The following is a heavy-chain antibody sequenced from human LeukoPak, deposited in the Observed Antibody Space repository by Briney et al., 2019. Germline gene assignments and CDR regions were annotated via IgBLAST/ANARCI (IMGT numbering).Heavy chain of an antibody. Sequence: ASVKVSCKASGYTFINYYMHWVRQAPGQGLEWMGIINPRGGSATYAQKIQGRVTLTRDTSTSTVYMELSSLRSDDTSVYYCAREGYGSGRRLGMDVWGQGTTVTVSS. V-gene: IGHV1-46*01. D-gene: IGHD3-10*01. CDR2: INPRGGSA. CDR3: AREGYGSGRRLGMDV. CDR1: GYTFINYY. J-gene: IGHJ6*02.